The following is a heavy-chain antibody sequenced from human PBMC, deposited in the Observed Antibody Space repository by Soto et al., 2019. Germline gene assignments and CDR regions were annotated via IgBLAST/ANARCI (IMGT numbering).Heavy chain of an antibody. Sequence: EVQLVESGGGLVKPGGSLRLSCAASGFTLSSYSMNWVRQAPGKGLEWVSSISSSSSYIYYADSVKCRFTISRDNAKNSLYLQMNSLRAEDTAVYYCARAHDHSSSWSWFDPWGQGTLVTVSS. CDR1: GFTLSSYS. CDR3: ARAHDHSSSWSWFDP. CDR2: ISSSSSYI. D-gene: IGHD6-13*01. V-gene: IGHV3-21*01. J-gene: IGHJ5*02.